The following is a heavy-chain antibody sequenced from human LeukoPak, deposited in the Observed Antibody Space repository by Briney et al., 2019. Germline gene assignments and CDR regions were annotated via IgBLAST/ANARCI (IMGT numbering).Heavy chain of an antibody. CDR1: GGSFSGYY. Sequence: SETLSLTCAVYGGSFSGYYWSWIRQPPGKGLEWIGEINHSGSTNYNPSLKSRVTISVYTSKNQFSLKLSSVTAADTAVYYCARGYSSSWYYYGMDVWGQGTTVTVSS. D-gene: IGHD6-13*01. V-gene: IGHV4-34*01. CDR3: ARGYSSSWYYYGMDV. CDR2: INHSGST. J-gene: IGHJ6*02.